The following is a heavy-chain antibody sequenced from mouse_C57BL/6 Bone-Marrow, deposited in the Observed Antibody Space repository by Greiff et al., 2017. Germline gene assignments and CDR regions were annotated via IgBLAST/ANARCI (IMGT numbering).Heavy chain of an antibody. J-gene: IGHJ3*01. CDR2: IDPSDSYT. D-gene: IGHD1-1*01. Sequence: QVQLQQSGAELVMPGASVKLSCKASGYTFTSYWMHWVKQRPGQGLEWIGEIDPSDSYTNYNQKFKGKSTLTVDKSSSTAYMQLSSLTSEDSAVYYCARGTTVAAYWGRGTLVTVSA. CDR3: ARGTTVAAY. CDR1: GYTFTSYW. V-gene: IGHV1-69*01.